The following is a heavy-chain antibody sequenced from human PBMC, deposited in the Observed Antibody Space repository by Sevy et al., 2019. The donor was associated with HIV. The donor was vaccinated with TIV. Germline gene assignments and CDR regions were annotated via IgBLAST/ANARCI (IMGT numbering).Heavy chain of an antibody. CDR2: FDPEDGET. D-gene: IGHD2-15*01. V-gene: IGHV1-24*01. CDR3: ATFFKMVTRNWFDP. CDR1: GYTLTELS. J-gene: IGHJ5*02. Sequence: ASVKVSCKVSGYTLTELSMHWVRQAPGKGLEWMGGFDPEDGETIYAQKFQGRVTMTEDTFTDTAYIELSSMRSEGTAVYYYATFFKMVTRNWFDPWGQGTLVTVSS.